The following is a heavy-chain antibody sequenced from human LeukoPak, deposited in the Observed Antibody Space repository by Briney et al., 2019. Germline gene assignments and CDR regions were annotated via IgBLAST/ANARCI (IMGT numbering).Heavy chain of an antibody. CDR1: GGFISSYY. D-gene: IGHD6-13*01. Sequence: SETLSLTCTVSGGFISSYYWSWIRQPPGKGLEWIGYIYYSGSTNYNPSLKSRVTISVDTSKNQFSLKLSSVTAADTAVYYCARVVAAGISTRYYFDYWGQGTLVTVAS. J-gene: IGHJ4*02. CDR2: IYYSGST. CDR3: ARVVAAGISTRYYFDY. V-gene: IGHV4-59*12.